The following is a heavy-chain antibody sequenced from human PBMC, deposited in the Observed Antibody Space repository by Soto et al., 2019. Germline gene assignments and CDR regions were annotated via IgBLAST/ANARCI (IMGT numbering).Heavy chain of an antibody. V-gene: IGHV1-18*01. CDR2: VSAHPGDS. J-gene: IGHJ4*02. CDR1: GYPFGGYA. D-gene: IGHD4-17*01. CDR3: ARPSTSYGDYGWSLAY. Sequence: QVQLVQSGAEVKKPGASVKVSCKASGYPFGGYAIGWVRQAPGQGLEWMGWVSAHPGDSGYAQRCQGRVTLTPETSTSTAYMELRGLRSDDTAVYYCARPSTSYGDYGWSLAYWGQGTLVTVSS.